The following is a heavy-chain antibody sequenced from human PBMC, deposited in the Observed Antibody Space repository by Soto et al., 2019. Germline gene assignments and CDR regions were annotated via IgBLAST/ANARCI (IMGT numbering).Heavy chain of an antibody. J-gene: IGHJ6*02. V-gene: IGHV1-69*13. CDR3: ARDVPLNYYDGTFSYYAMDV. D-gene: IGHD3-16*01. CDR1: GGTFSSHA. CDR2: IIPFFKAT. Sequence: SVKVSFKASGGTFSSHAISWVRQAPGRGLEGMGGIIPFFKATNYAQKFQGRVTITADDSTSTAYMDLYSLRSEDTAVYYCARDVPLNYYDGTFSYYAMDVWGQGTTVTVSS.